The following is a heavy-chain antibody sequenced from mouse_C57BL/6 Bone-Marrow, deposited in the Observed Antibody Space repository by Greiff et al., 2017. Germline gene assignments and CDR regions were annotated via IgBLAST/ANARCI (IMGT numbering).Heavy chain of an antibody. CDR1: GYTFTSYW. J-gene: IGHJ1*03. D-gene: IGHD1-1*01. Sequence: VKLQESGAELVKPGASVKVSCKASGYTFTSYWMHWVKQRPGQGLEWIGRIHPSDSDTNYNQKFKGKATLTVDKSSSTAYMQLSSLTSEDSAVYDCAKDYSSSSGCFDVWGTGTTGTASS. V-gene: IGHV1-74*01. CDR2: IHPSDSDT. CDR3: AKDYSSSSGCFDV.